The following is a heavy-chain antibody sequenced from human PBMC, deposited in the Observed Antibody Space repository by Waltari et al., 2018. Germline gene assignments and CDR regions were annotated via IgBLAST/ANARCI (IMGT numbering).Heavy chain of an antibody. V-gene: IGHV4-34*01. D-gene: IGHD2-2*01. Sequence: QVQLQQWGAGLLKPSETLSLTCAVYGGSFSGYYWSWIRQPPGKGREWSGEINHSGSTNPNPALKNRGTISGDTSKNQFSLKLSSVTAADTAVYYCARGSIPVVVPAAITQRYYYYYMDVWGKGTTVTVSS. CDR1: GGSFSGYY. J-gene: IGHJ6*03. CDR3: ARGSIPVVVPAAITQRYYYYYMDV. CDR2: INHSGST.